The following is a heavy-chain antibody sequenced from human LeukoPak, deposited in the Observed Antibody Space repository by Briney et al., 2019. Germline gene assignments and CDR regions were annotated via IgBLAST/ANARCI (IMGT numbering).Heavy chain of an antibody. J-gene: IGHJ4*02. V-gene: IGHV3-7*01. CDR1: GFTFRKHW. Sequence: GGSLRLSCAATGFTFRKHWMSWVRQTVGRGLECVAKIREDGNEKHYVDSVKGRFAISRDNAKNSLFLQMNNLRVDDTAVYYCVRDYRGGWNDYWGQGTLVTVSS. D-gene: IGHD1-26*01. CDR2: IREDGNEK. CDR3: VRDYRGGWNDY.